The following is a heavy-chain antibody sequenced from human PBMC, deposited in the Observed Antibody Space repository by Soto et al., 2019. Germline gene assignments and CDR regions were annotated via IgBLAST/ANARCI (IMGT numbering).Heavy chain of an antibody. CDR2: INADGSIT. Sequence: GGSLRLFCAASGFTFSAYWMHWVRQTPGKGLVWVSYINADGSITNYADSVKGRFTISRDNVENTLYLQMNSVGADDTAIYYCLRRTAKQSLPGHWGQGTLVTV. CDR3: LRRTAKQSLPGH. D-gene: IGHD6-19*01. J-gene: IGHJ4*02. CDR1: GFTFSAYW. V-gene: IGHV3-74*01.